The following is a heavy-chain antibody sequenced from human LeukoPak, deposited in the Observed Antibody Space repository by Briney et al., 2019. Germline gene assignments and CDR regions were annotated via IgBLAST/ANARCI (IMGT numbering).Heavy chain of an antibody. J-gene: IGHJ4*02. Sequence: GGSLRLSCAASGFTFSSYAMSWVRQAPGKGLEWVSAISGSGGSTCYADSVKGRFTISRDNSKNTLYLQMNSLRAEDTAVYYCAKVTYYDFWSGYPDYWGQGTLVTVSS. CDR1: GFTFSSYA. CDR2: ISGSGGST. V-gene: IGHV3-23*01. D-gene: IGHD3-3*01. CDR3: AKVTYYDFWSGYPDY.